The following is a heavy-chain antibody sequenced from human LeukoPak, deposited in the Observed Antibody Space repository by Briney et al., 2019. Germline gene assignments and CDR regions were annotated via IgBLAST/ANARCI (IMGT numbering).Heavy chain of an antibody. Sequence: PGGSLRLSCAASGFTFSSYWMSWVRQAPGKGLEWVANIKQDGSEKYYVDSVKGRFTISRDNAKNSLYLQVNSLRAEDTALYYCAKDIGTTVTTYGIDYWGQGTLVTVSS. CDR3: AKDIGTTVTTYGIDY. CDR1: GFTFSSYW. J-gene: IGHJ4*02. D-gene: IGHD4-17*01. V-gene: IGHV3-7*03. CDR2: IKQDGSEK.